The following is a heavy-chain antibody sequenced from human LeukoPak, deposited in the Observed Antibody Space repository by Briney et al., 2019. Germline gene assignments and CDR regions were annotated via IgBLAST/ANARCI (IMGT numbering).Heavy chain of an antibody. J-gene: IGHJ4*02. CDR2: ISYDGSNK. V-gene: IGHV3-30*18. D-gene: IGHD1-26*01. CDR3: AKESGGSYYFDY. CDR1: GFTFSSYG. Sequence: PGGSLRLSCAASGFTFSSYGMHWVRQAPGKGLEGVAVISYDGSNKYYADSVKGRFTISRDNSKNTLYRQMNSLRAEDTAVYYCAKESGGSYYFDYWGQGTLVTVSS.